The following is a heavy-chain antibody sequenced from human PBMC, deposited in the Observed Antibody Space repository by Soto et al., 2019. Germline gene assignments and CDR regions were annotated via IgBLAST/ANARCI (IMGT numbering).Heavy chain of an antibody. D-gene: IGHD3-3*01. Sequence: PGGSLRLSCAASGFTFSSYGMHWVRQAPGKGLEWVAVIWFDGSNKYYADSVKGRFTISRDNSKNTLYLQMNSLRSEDTAVYYCAREGMSGPSYYYYYGMDVWGQGTTVTVSS. CDR2: IWFDGSNK. J-gene: IGHJ6*02. CDR3: AREGMSGPSYYYYYGMDV. CDR1: GFTFSSYG. V-gene: IGHV3-33*01.